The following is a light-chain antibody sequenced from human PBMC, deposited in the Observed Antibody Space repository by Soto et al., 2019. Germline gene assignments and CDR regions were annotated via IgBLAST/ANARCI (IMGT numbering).Light chain of an antibody. CDR2: AAS. CDR3: QQSYSTPLT. J-gene: IGKJ4*01. V-gene: IGKV1-39*01. Sequence: DLQMTQSPSSLSASVGDRVTITCRASQSISSYLNWYQQKPGKAPKLLIYAASSLQSGVPSRFSGSGSGTDFTLTIGSLQPEDFETYYCQQSYSTPLTFGGGTKVEIK. CDR1: QSISSY.